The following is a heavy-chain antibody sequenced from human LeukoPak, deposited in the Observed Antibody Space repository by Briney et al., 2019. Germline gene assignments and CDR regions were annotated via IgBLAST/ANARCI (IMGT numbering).Heavy chain of an antibody. CDR2: IYSGGST. CDR3: ARGAPDSSGYFDAFDI. Sequence: GGSLRLSCAASGFTVSSNYMSWVRQAPGKGLEWVSVIYSGGSTYYADSVKGRFTISRDNSKNTLYLQMNSLRAEDTAVYYCARGAPDSSGYFDAFDIWGQGTMVTVSS. J-gene: IGHJ3*02. CDR1: GFTVSSNY. D-gene: IGHD3-22*01. V-gene: IGHV3-66*01.